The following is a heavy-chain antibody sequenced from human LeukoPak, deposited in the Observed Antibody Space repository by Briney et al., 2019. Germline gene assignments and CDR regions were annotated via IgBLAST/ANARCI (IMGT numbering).Heavy chain of an antibody. CDR1: GFTFSSYA. V-gene: IGHV3-23*01. Sequence: GGSLRLPCAASGFTFSSYAMSWVRQAPGKGLEWVSAISGSGGSTYYADSVKGRFTISRDNAKNSLYLQMNSLRAEDTALYYCAKDRLSIAARPDYYYGMDVWGQGTTVTVSS. D-gene: IGHD6-6*01. J-gene: IGHJ6*02. CDR2: ISGSGGST. CDR3: AKDRLSIAARPDYYYGMDV.